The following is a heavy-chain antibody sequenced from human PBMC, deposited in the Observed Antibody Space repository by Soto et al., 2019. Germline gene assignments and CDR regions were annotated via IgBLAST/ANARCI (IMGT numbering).Heavy chain of an antibody. CDR3: ATSKTYSSGTYYNNFAY. CDR2: ITYDGNTK. D-gene: IGHD3-10*01. J-gene: IGHJ4*02. Sequence: PGGFLRLSYAASRFTFSHYDVHWVRQATGKGLEWVAVITYDGNTKFYADSVTGRFIVSRDNSKNTLYLQMNSLRVEDTAVYYCATSKTYSSGTYYNNFAYWGRGTLVTVSS. V-gene: IGHV3-30*03. CDR1: RFTFSHYD.